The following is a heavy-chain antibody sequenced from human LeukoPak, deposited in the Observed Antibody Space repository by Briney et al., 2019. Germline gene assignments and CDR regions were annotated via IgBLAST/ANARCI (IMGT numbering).Heavy chain of an antibody. CDR1: GVSISSGY. Sequence: SETLSLTCTVSGVSISSGYWNWIRQPPGKGLEWIGNIYHTETTNYNPSLKSRVTTSVDTSKNQFSLKLSSVTAADSAVYYCARGASSYDYWGQGTLVTVSS. D-gene: IGHD6-6*01. V-gene: IGHV4-59*01. CDR3: ARGASSYDY. CDR2: IYHTETT. J-gene: IGHJ4*02.